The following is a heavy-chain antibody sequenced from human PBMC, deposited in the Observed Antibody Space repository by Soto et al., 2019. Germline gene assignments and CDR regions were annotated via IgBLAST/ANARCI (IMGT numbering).Heavy chain of an antibody. CDR1: GAPITTTKC. V-gene: IGHV4-4*02. D-gene: IGHD3-16*01. CDR3: ATQTISYTWGV. CDR2: LSRGDER. Sequence: QVRLQESGPGLVKPSETLSLTCTVSGAPITTTKCWAWVRLPPGKGLEWIGELSRGDERSSNPSLEGRFTMSLDKSNNHFSLKLTSVTAADTAIYYCATQTISYTWGVWGRGTSVTVSS. J-gene: IGHJ6*02.